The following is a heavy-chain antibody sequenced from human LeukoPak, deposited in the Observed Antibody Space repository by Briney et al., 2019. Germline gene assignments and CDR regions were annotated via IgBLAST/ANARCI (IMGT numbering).Heavy chain of an antibody. CDR3: AKDRTMFSGDDAFDI. J-gene: IGHJ3*02. V-gene: IGHV3-30*02. Sequence: GGSLRLSCGASGFTFSSYCMHWVRQARGKGLEWVGFIRYDGNNKYQHDSVKSRFTIPRDNSKNTLYLQMNSLRAEDTAVYYCAKDRTMFSGDDAFDIWGQGTMVTVSS. D-gene: IGHD3-10*02. CDR1: GFTFSSYC. CDR2: IRYDGNNK.